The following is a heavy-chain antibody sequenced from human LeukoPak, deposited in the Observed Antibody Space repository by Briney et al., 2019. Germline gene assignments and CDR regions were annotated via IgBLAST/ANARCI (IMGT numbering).Heavy chain of an antibody. V-gene: IGHV1-2*02. J-gene: IGHJ4*02. CDR2: INPNNDGT. D-gene: IGHD3-16*01. CDR1: GYTFTDYY. Sequence: ASVKVSCKASGYTFTDYYVDWVRQAPGQGLEWMGWINPNNDGTNYAQNFQGRVTMTRDTSISTAYMELNSLTSDDTAVYYCARAGGGLDYWGQGTLVTVSS. CDR3: ARAGGGLDY.